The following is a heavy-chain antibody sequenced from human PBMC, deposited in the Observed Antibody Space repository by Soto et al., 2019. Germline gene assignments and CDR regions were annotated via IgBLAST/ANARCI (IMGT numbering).Heavy chain of an antibody. V-gene: IGHV3-33*01. Sequence: QAQLVESGGGVVQPGRSLRLSCAASGFTFSSHGMHWVRLAPGKALEWVAVIWFDGGNKYYADSVKGRFTISRDNSMNTLSLQMNSLRVEDTAIYYCARVGNSVVGAFDIWGQGTMVTVSS. CDR2: IWFDGGNK. J-gene: IGHJ3*02. CDR3: ARVGNSVVGAFDI. D-gene: IGHD4-4*01. CDR1: GFTFSSHG.